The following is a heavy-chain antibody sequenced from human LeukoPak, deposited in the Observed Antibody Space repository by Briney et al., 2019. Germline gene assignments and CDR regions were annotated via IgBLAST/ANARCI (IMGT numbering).Heavy chain of an antibody. CDR3: AKDRVAVAGPRGLDV. CDR1: GFTFSSYS. J-gene: IGHJ6*02. Sequence: GGSLRLSCAASGFTFSSYSMNWVRQAPGKGLEWVSAISGSGGSTYYADSVKGRFTFSRDNSKNTLYLQMNSLRAEDTAVYYCAKDRVAVAGPRGLDVWGQGTTVTVSS. D-gene: IGHD6-19*01. CDR2: ISGSGGST. V-gene: IGHV3-23*01.